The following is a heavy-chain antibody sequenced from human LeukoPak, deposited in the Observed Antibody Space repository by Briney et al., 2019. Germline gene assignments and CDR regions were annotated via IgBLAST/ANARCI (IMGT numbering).Heavy chain of an antibody. J-gene: IGHJ5*01. D-gene: IGHD6-13*01. V-gene: IGHV4-59*08. Sequence: PSETLSLTCTVSGASINSYYWSWIRQPPGKGLEWIGYISHSGTASYSPSVKSRVAISVHKSENQFSLTLSSVTAADTAVYYCARRVIAAAENWFDSWGQGTLVTVSS. CDR1: GASINSYY. CDR2: ISHSGTA. CDR3: ARRVIAAAENWFDS.